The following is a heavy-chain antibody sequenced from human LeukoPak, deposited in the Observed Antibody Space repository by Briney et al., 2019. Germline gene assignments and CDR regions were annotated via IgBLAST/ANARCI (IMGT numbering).Heavy chain of an antibody. Sequence: GGSLRPSCAASGFTFSSYGMHWVRQAPGKGLEWVAFIRYDGSDKYYADSVKGRFTISRDNSKNTLYLRMNSLRAEDTAIYYCAKRIVVVVAATYYWGQGTLVTVSS. CDR3: AKRIVVVVAATYY. D-gene: IGHD2-15*01. V-gene: IGHV3-30*02. CDR2: IRYDGSDK. J-gene: IGHJ4*02. CDR1: GFTFSSYG.